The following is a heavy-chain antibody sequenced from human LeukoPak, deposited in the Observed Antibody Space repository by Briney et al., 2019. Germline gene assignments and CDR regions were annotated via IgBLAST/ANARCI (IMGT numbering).Heavy chain of an antibody. CDR3: ARYRHLYY. D-gene: IGHD3-16*01. CDR1: GFTFSGSW. CDR2: INQDGGEK. J-gene: IGHJ4*02. Sequence: PGESLRLSCAASGFTFSGSWMSWVRQAPGKGLEWVASINQDGGEKYSLDSVKGRFTISRDNTKSSLYLQMNSLRAEDTAMYYCARYRHLYYWGQGTLVTASS. V-gene: IGHV3-7*01.